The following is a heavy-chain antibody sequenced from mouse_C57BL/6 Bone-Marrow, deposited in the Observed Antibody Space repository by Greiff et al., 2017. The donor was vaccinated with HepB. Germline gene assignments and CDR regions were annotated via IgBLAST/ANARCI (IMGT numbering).Heavy chain of an antibody. J-gene: IGHJ4*01. V-gene: IGHV2-9-1*01. CDR1: GFSLTSYA. CDR3: ARNWIDYYGSSPMDY. D-gene: IGHD1-1*01. Sequence: VKVVESGPGLVAPSQSLSITCTVSGFSLTSYAISWVRQPPGKGLEWLGVIWTGGGTNYNSALKSRLSISKDNSKSQVFLKMNSLQTDDTARYYCARNWIDYYGSSPMDYWGQGTSVTVSS. CDR2: IWTGGGT.